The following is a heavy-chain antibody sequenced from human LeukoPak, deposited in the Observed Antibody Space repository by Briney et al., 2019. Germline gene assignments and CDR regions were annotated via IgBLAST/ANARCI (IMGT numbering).Heavy chain of an antibody. D-gene: IGHD6-6*01. V-gene: IGHV3-48*03. CDR3: ATVTPIAAYGY. CDR2: ISSSGSTI. J-gene: IGHJ4*02. Sequence: GGSLRLSCAASGFTFSSYEMNWVRQAPGKGLEWVTYISSSGSTIYYADSVKGRFTISRDNAKNSLYLQMNSLRAEDTAVYYCATVTPIAAYGYWGQGTLVTVSS. CDR1: GFTFSSYE.